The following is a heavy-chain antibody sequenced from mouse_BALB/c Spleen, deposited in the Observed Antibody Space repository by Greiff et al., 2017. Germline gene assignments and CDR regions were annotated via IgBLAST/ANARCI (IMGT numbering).Heavy chain of an antibody. J-gene: IGHJ4*01. V-gene: IGHV5-17*02. CDR2: ISSGSSTI. Sequence: EVQGVESGGGLVQPGGSRKLSCAASGFTFSSFGMHWVRQAPEKGLEWVAYISSGSSTIYYADTVKGRFTISRDNPKNTLFLQMTSLRSEDTAMYYCARGVTTATGAMDYWGQGTSVTVSS. CDR1: GFTFSSFG. D-gene: IGHD1-2*01. CDR3: ARGVTTATGAMDY.